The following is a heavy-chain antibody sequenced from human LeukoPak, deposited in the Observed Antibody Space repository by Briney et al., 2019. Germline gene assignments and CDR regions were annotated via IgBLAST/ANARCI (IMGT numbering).Heavy chain of an antibody. CDR3: AKDGDDYYGSGSYSDY. J-gene: IGHJ4*02. CDR1: GFTFSNYG. V-gene: IGHV3-30*02. CDR2: IRYDGSHK. D-gene: IGHD3-10*01. Sequence: GGSLRLSCAASGFTFSNYGMHWVRQAPGKGLEWVAFIRYDGSHKYYADSLKGRFTISRDNSKNTLYLQMNSLRAEDTAVYYCAKDGDDYYGSGSYSDYWGQGTLVTVS.